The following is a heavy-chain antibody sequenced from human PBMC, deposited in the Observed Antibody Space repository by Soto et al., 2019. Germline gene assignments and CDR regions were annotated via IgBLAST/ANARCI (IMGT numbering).Heavy chain of an antibody. CDR3: AKGIVVVPAAKYYFDY. D-gene: IGHD2-2*01. V-gene: IGHV3-74*01. Sequence: GGSLRLSCAASGFTLSSYWMHWVRQAPGKGLVWISRINIDGSSTSYADSVKGRFTVSRDNAKNTLYLQVNSLRAEDTAVYYCAKGIVVVPAAKYYFDYWGQGTLVTVSS. CDR1: GFTLSSYW. CDR2: INIDGSST. J-gene: IGHJ4*02.